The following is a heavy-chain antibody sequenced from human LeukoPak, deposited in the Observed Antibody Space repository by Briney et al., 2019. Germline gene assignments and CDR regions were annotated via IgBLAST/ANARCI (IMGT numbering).Heavy chain of an antibody. D-gene: IGHD4-23*01. CDR3: ARWNHGHGLDV. Sequence: AGGSLRLSCATSGSPFSSYGMHWVRQAPGKGLEWVAVIWYDGSKKYYADFVKGRFTISRDNSKNTLSLQMSSLRVEDTAVYYCARWNHGHGLDVRGQGTTVTVSS. CDR2: IWYDGSKK. V-gene: IGHV3-33*01. J-gene: IGHJ6*02. CDR1: GSPFSSYG.